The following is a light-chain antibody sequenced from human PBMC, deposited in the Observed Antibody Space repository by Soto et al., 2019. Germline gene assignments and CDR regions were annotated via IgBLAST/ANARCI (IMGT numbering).Light chain of an antibody. J-gene: IGKJ1*01. V-gene: IGKV3-20*01. Sequence: EIVLTQSPGTLSLSPGERATLSCWASQGVDSRYLAWYQQKPGQAPRLLIYGASSRATGIPDRFTGSGSGTDFTLTISRLEPEDFAVYYCQQYGTSPWTFGQGTKVDIK. CDR3: QQYGTSPWT. CDR1: QGVDSRY. CDR2: GAS.